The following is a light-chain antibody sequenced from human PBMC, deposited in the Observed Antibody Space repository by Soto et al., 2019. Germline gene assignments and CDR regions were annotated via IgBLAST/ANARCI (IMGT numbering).Light chain of an antibody. CDR3: QQYNSYGLT. CDR2: DAS. Sequence: DIQMTQSPSTLSASVGDRVTITCRASQSISSWLAWYQQKPGKAPKLLIYDASSLESGVPSRFSGSGSGTEFTLTISSPHPDDFATYYCQQYNSYGLTLGGGTKVDIK. V-gene: IGKV1-5*01. J-gene: IGKJ4*01. CDR1: QSISSW.